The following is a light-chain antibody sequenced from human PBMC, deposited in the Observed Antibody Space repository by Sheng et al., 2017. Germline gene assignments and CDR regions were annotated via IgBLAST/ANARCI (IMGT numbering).Light chain of an antibody. Sequence: DIQVTQSPSFLSASVGDRVTITCRASQAISNYLAWYQQKPGRAPKLLIYAASTLQSGVPSRFSGSGSGTEFTLTISSLQPEDCATYYCQQVNSYPLTFGPGTKVDIK. J-gene: IGKJ3*01. CDR2: AAS. V-gene: IGKV1-9*01. CDR3: QQVNSYPLT. CDR1: QAISNY.